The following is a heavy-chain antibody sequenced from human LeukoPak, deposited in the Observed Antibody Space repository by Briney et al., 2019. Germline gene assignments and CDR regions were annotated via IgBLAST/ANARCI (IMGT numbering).Heavy chain of an antibody. CDR2: ISYSGST. J-gene: IGHJ4*02. CDR3: ARSVNIVVEYYFDY. Sequence: SETLSLTCTVCGGSISSSSYFWGWIRQPPGKGLEWIGSISYSGSTYYNPSLKSRVTISVGTSKNQFSLKLNSVTAADTAVYYCARSVNIVVEYYFDYWGQGTLVSVSS. V-gene: IGHV4-39*01. D-gene: IGHD2-15*01. CDR1: GGSISSSSYF.